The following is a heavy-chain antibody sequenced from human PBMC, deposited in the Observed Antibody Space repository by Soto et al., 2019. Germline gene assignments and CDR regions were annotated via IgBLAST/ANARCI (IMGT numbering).Heavy chain of an antibody. J-gene: IGHJ4*02. Sequence: QLQLQESGPGLVKPSETLSLSCSVSGDSIRNRNYYWAWIRQPPGKGLEWIVSRYDDASTFYNPSLKRRVTLSIDPSKKQLSLKVTAVTAADTAVYYCARGIYLGPCGYYLDFWGQGTLVTVSS. D-gene: IGHD3-22*01. V-gene: IGHV4-39*01. CDR3: ARGIYLGPCGYYLDF. CDR1: GDSIRNRNYY. CDR2: RYDDAST.